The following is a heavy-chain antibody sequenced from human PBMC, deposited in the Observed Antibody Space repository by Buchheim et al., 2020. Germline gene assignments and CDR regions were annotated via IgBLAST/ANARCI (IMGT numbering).Heavy chain of an antibody. Sequence: QVQLVQSGAEVKKPGSSVKVSCKASGGTFSSYTISWVRQAPGQGLECMGRIIPILGLAKYAQKFQGRVTITEDKSTSTTYMELSSLSAEDTAVYYCAIWPVPAAILSSNYGIDVWGQGTT. D-gene: IGHD2-2*02. J-gene: IGHJ6*02. CDR2: IIPILGLA. CDR1: GGTFSSYT. CDR3: AIWPVPAAILSSNYGIDV. V-gene: IGHV1-69*02.